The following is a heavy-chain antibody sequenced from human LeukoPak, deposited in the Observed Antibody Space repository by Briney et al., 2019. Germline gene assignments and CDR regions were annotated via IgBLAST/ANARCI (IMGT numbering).Heavy chain of an antibody. V-gene: IGHV4-34*01. CDR3: ARGGVTVIVVAI. J-gene: IGHJ4*02. D-gene: IGHD3-22*01. CDR2: INHSGST. Sequence: SETLSLTCAVYGGSFSGYYWSWIRQPPGKGLEWVGEINHSGSTNYNPSLKSRVTMSIDTSKNQFSLNLRSVTAADSAVYYCARGGVTVIVVAIWGQGTLVTVSS. CDR1: GGSFSGYY.